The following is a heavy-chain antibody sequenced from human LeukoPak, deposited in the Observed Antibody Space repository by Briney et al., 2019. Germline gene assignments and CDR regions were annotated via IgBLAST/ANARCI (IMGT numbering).Heavy chain of an antibody. V-gene: IGHV4-39*01. Sequence: SETLSLTCTVSGGSISSSSYYWGWIRQPPGKGLEWIGSIYYSGSTYYNPSLKSRVTISVDTSKNQFSLKLSSVTAADTAVYYCARINYYGSGRDYYYYYMDVWGKGTTVTISS. CDR1: GGSISSSSYY. D-gene: IGHD3-10*01. CDR3: ARINYYGSGRDYYYYYMDV. CDR2: IYYSGST. J-gene: IGHJ6*03.